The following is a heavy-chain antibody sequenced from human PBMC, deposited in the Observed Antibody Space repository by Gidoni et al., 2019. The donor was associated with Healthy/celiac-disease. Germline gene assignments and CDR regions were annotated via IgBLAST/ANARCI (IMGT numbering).Heavy chain of an antibody. D-gene: IGHD3-16*02. J-gene: IGHJ1*01. CDR3: ARGEINDYVWGSYRWTAEYFQH. Sequence: QVQLQQWGAGLLKPSETLSLTCAVYGGSFSGYYWSWIRQPPGKGLEWIGEINHSGRTNYNPSLKSRVTISVDTAKNQFSLKLSSVTAADTAVYYCARGEINDYVWGSYRWTAEYFQHWGQGTLVTVSS. V-gene: IGHV4-34*01. CDR1: GGSFSGYY. CDR2: INHSGRT.